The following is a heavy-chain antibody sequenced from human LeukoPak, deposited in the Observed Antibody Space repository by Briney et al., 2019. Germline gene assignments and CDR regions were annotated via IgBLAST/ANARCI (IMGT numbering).Heavy chain of an antibody. J-gene: IGHJ4*02. V-gene: IGHV1-18*01. CDR3: ARASRFCSGSTCHDY. Sequence: ASVKVSCKVSGYTLTELSMHWVRQAPGQGLEWMGWISVHNGNTNYAQMLQGRVTMTTDTSTSTAYMELRSLRYDDTALYYCARASRFCSGSTCHDYWGQGTLVTVSS. CDR2: ISVHNGNT. D-gene: IGHD2-2*01. CDR1: GYTLTELS.